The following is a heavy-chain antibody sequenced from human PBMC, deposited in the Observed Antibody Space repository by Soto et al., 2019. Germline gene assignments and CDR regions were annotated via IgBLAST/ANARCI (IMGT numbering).Heavy chain of an antibody. J-gene: IGHJ6*02. CDR2: ISNNGDT. D-gene: IGHD3-10*01. CDR1: GFTFNNAW. Sequence: HPGGSLRLSCAASGFTFNNAWMSWVRQAPGKGQEWVSTISNNGDTYYADSVEGRFTISRDNSKDTAHLQMNSLRAEDTAVYDCAKPIFRGVVVSVWGPGTTVTDFS. CDR3: AKPIFRGVVVSV. V-gene: IGHV3-23*01.